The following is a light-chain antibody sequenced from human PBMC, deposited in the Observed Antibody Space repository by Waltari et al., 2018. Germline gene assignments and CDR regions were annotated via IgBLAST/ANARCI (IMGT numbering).Light chain of an antibody. CDR1: QSVLYSSNNMDY. J-gene: IGKJ2*01. V-gene: IGKV4-1*01. CDR2: WAS. Sequence: DIVMTQSPDSLPVSLGERATINCQSSQSVLYSSNNMDYLAWYQQKPGQPPKLLIYWASTRESGFPDRFSGSGSGTDFTLTISSLQAEDVAVYFCQQYYSIPHTFGQGTKLEIK. CDR3: QQYYSIPHT.